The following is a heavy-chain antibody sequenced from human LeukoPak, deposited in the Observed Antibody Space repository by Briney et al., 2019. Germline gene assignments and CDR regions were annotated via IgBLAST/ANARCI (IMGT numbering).Heavy chain of an antibody. CDR3: ARDLYYGSGNYFDSYYYYGMDV. Sequence: SETLSLTCTVAGGSISSYYWSWIRQPPGKGLEWIGYVYYSGSTNYNPSLRSRVTISVDTSKNQFSLKLSSVTAADTAVYYCARDLYYGSGNYFDSYYYYGMDVWGQGTTVTVSS. V-gene: IGHV4-59*01. CDR2: VYYSGST. D-gene: IGHD3-10*01. J-gene: IGHJ6*02. CDR1: GGSISSYY.